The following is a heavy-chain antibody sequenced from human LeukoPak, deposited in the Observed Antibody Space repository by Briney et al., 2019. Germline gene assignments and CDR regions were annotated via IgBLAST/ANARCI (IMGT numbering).Heavy chain of an antibody. Sequence: GGSLRLSCAASGFTFSNYWMSWVRQAPGRGLEWVAIIKQDGSERYYVDSVKGRFTVSRDNAKNSLYLQMNSLRAEDTAVYSCARDGVSGYTTSWYDYWGQGTLVTVSS. CDR2: IKQDGSER. J-gene: IGHJ4*02. V-gene: IGHV3-7*01. CDR3: ARDGVSGYTTSWYDY. D-gene: IGHD6-13*01. CDR1: GFTFSNYW.